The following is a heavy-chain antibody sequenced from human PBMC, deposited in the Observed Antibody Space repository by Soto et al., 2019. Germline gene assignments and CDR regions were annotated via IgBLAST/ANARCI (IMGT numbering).Heavy chain of an antibody. CDR1: GYSFTSYW. J-gene: IGHJ3*02. D-gene: IGHD3-22*01. CDR2: IYPGDSDT. Sequence: PGESLKISCKGSGYSFTSYWIGWVRQMPGKGLEWMGIIYPGDSDTRYSPSFQGQVTISADKSISTAYLQWSSLKASDTAMYYCARATYYYDSSGYFDAFGIWGQGTMVTVSS. V-gene: IGHV5-51*01. CDR3: ARATYYYDSSGYFDAFGI.